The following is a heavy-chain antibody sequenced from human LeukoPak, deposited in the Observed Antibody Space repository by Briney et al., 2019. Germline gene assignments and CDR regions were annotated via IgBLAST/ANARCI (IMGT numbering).Heavy chain of an antibody. Sequence: GGSLRPSCAASGFTFSSMNWVRQAPGKRLEWVSSISSSSSYIYYADAVKGRFTISRDNAKNSLYLQMNSLRAEDTAVYYCARDRVVAGYYYGMDVWGKGTTVTVSS. V-gene: IGHV3-21*01. CDR3: ARDRVVAGYYYGMDV. J-gene: IGHJ6*04. CDR2: ISSSSSYI. CDR1: GFTFSS. D-gene: IGHD3-10*01.